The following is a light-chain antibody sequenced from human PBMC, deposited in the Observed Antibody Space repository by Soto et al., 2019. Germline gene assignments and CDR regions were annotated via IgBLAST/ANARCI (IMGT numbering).Light chain of an antibody. Sequence: EIVLTQSPGTLSLSHGERATLSCRASQSVNSNYLAWYQQKPGQGPRVLMYGASSRATGIPDRFSGSGSGTDCTLTISRLEPEDFAVYYCQQYDSPARTFGQGTKVEIK. J-gene: IGKJ1*01. CDR1: QSVNSNY. CDR2: GAS. V-gene: IGKV3-20*01. CDR3: QQYDSPART.